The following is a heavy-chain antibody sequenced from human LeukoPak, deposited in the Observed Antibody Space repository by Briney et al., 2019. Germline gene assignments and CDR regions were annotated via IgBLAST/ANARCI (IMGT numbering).Heavy chain of an antibody. D-gene: IGHD2-2*01. J-gene: IGHJ4*02. V-gene: IGHV2-70*11. CDR2: IDWDDDK. CDR3: ARIRGTYCSSTTCSFEDF. CDR1: GFSFTNNGMC. Sequence: SGPTLVNPTQTLTLTCTFSGFSFTNNGMCVTWIRQPPGKALEWLARIDWDDDKYYSASLKTRLTISKDTSENQVVLTMTNMDPVDTATYYCARIRGTYCSSTTCSFEDFWGQGTLVTVSS.